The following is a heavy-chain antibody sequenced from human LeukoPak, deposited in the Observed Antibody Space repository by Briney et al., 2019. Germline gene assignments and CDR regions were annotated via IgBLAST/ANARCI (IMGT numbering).Heavy chain of an antibody. D-gene: IGHD5-12*01. CDR1: GGSISSYY. J-gene: IGHJ6*04. V-gene: IGHV4-59*01. CDR3: ARGGSGYDPSGYYYYYGMDV. CDR2: IYYSGRT. Sequence: SETLSLTCTVSGGSISSYYWSWIRQPPGKGLEGIGYIYYSGRTNYNPSLTSRVTISVDTSKNQFSLKLSSVTAADTAVYYCARGGSGYDPSGYYYYYGMDVWGKGTTVTVSS.